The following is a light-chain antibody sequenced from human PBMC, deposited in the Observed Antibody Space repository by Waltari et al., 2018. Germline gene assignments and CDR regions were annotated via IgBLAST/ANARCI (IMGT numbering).Light chain of an antibody. J-gene: IGKJ2*01. Sequence: DIQMTQSPSYLSASLGARITFTCRASKDIGNWLAWYQKRQGKAPKLRIYWSSNLETGVPSRFSGSGSGTDFSLTISSLQPEDIATYYCQQNDNFPYTFGQGTKIEIK. CDR3: QQNDNFPYT. CDR2: WSS. CDR1: KDIGNW. V-gene: IGKV1-33*01.